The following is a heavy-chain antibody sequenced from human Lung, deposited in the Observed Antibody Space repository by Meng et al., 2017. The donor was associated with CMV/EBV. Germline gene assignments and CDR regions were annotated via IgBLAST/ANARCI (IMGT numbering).Heavy chain of an antibody. CDR1: GFTFSSYA. CDR3: AKASRGGWGGWFDP. J-gene: IGHJ5*02. D-gene: IGHD3-16*01. Sequence: GESLKISCAASGFTFSSYAMTWVRQAPGKGLEWVSQISASGDSTYYADSVKGRFTISRDNSKNTLYLQMKSLRAADTAIYYCAKASRGGWGGWFDPWGQGTLVTVSS. V-gene: IGHV3-23*01. CDR2: ISASGDST.